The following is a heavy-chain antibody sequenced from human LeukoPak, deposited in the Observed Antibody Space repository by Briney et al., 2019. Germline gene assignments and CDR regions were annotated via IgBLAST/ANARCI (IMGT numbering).Heavy chain of an antibody. Sequence: SVKVSCKASGGTFSSYAISWVRQAPGQGLEWMGGIIPIFGTANYAQKFQSRVTITADKSTSTAYMELSSLRSEDTAVYYCARSGGPDIVFDYWGQGTLVTVSS. J-gene: IGHJ4*02. V-gene: IGHV1-69*06. CDR1: GGTFSSYA. CDR2: IIPIFGTA. CDR3: ARSGGPDIVFDY. D-gene: IGHD2-15*01.